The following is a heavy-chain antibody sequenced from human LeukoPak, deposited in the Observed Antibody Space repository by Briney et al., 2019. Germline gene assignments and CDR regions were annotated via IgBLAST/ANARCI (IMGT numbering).Heavy chain of an antibody. CDR1: GFTFSSYN. CDR3: ARVGALRYFDWTTDPFDY. Sequence: PGGSLRLSCAASGFTFSSYNMNWVRRAPGKGLEWVSYISSSSSTIYYADSVKGRFTISRDNAKNSLYLQMNSLRAEDTAVYYCARVGALRYFDWTTDPFDYWGQGTLVTVSS. D-gene: IGHD3-9*01. V-gene: IGHV3-48*04. J-gene: IGHJ4*02. CDR2: ISSSSSTI.